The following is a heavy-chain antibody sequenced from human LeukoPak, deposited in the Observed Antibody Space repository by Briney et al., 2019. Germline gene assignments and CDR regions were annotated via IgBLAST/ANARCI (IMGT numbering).Heavy chain of an antibody. CDR2: ISGSGAGT. Sequence: GGSLRLSCAASGFTFSDYYMSWVRQAPGKGLEWVSAISGSGAGTYYANSVKGRFTISRDNSKNTLYLQMNSLRAEDTAVYYCAKSPTDSSDNDYWGQGTLVTVSS. CDR1: GFTFSDYY. CDR3: AKSPTDSSDNDY. D-gene: IGHD6-19*01. V-gene: IGHV3-23*01. J-gene: IGHJ4*02.